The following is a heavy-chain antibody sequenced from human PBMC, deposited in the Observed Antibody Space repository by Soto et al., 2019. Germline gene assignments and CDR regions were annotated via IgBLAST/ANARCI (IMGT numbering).Heavy chain of an antibody. CDR3: ARDWRSGSSSPKPYYYYYYGMDV. V-gene: IGHV5-51*01. CDR2: IYPGDSDT. CDR1: GYSFTSYW. D-gene: IGHD6-6*01. Sequence: GESLKISCKGSGYSFTSYWIGWVRQMPGKGLEWMGIIYPGDSDTRYSPSFQGQVTISADKSISTAYLQWSSLKASDTAMYYCARDWRSGSSSPKPYYYYYYGMDVWGQGTTVTVSS. J-gene: IGHJ6*02.